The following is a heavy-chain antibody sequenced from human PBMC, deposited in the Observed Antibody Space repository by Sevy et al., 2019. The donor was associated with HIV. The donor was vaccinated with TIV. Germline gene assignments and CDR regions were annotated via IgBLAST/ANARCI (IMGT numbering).Heavy chain of an antibody. CDR1: GFTFSSYA. D-gene: IGHD1-26*01. CDR2: IRGSGGST. Sequence: GGSLRLSCAASGFTFSSYAMSWVRQAPVKGLEWVSAIRGSGGSTYYADSVKGRFTISRDNSKNTLYLQMNSLRAEDTAVYYCAKDVISGSYGGAFDIWGQGTMVTVSS. CDR3: AKDVISGSYGGAFDI. V-gene: IGHV3-23*01. J-gene: IGHJ3*02.